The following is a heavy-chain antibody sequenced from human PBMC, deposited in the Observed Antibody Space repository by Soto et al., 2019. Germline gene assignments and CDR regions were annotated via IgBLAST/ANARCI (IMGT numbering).Heavy chain of an antibody. V-gene: IGHV3-23*01. CDR2: MSGSGGST. Sequence: EVQLLESGGGLVQPGGSLRLSCAASGFTFSSYAMSWVRQAQGKGLEWVSAMSGSGGSTYYADSVKGRFTISRDNSKNTLYLQMNSLRAEDTAVYYCAKEGSKRWMAAAGNDYWGQGTLVTVSS. CDR3: AKEGSKRWMAAAGNDY. CDR1: GFTFSSYA. J-gene: IGHJ4*02. D-gene: IGHD6-13*01.